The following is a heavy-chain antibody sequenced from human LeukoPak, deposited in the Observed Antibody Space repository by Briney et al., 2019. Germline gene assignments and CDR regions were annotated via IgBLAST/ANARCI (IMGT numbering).Heavy chain of an antibody. CDR1: GYIFSRHG. CDR2: IWFDGSKE. D-gene: IGHD3/OR15-3a*01. CDR3: TKDGLGYYYYGMDV. J-gene: IGHJ6*02. Sequence: GRSLRLSCAASGYIFSRHGIHWVRQAPGKGLEWVGIIWFDGSKEYYTDSVKGRFTVSRDNSKNTLFLQMNSLRPEDTALYYCTKDGLGYYYYGMDVWGQGTLVTVSS. V-gene: IGHV3-33*06.